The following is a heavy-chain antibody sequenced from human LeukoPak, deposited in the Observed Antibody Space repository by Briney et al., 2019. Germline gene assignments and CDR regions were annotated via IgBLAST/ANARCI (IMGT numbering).Heavy chain of an antibody. CDR3: ARPRIVGARNFDY. J-gene: IGHJ4*02. D-gene: IGHD1-26*01. Sequence: SETLSLTCAVYGGSFSGYYWSWLRQPPGKGLEWIGEINHSGSTNYNPSLKSRVTISVDTSKNQFSLKLSSVTAADTAVYYCARPRIVGARNFDYWGQGTLVTVSS. CDR1: GGSFSGYY. CDR2: INHSGST. V-gene: IGHV4-34*01.